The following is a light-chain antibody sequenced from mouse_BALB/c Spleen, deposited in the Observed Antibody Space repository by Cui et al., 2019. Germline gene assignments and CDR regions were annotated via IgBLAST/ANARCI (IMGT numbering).Light chain of an antibody. CDR3: LQYDEFPLT. Sequence: DIKMTPSPSYMSASLGERVTITCKASQDINSYLSWFQQKPGKSPKTLIYRANRLVDGVPSRFSGSGSGQDYSLTISSLEYEDMGIYYCLQYDEFPLTFGAGTKLELK. V-gene: IGKV14-111*01. J-gene: IGKJ5*01. CDR1: QDINSY. CDR2: RAN.